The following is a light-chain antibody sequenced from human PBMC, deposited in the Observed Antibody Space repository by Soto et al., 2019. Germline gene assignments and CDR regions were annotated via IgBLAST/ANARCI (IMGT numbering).Light chain of an antibody. J-gene: IGLJ1*01. V-gene: IGLV2-14*01. CDR3: SSYTSSSTYV. CDR2: EVN. CDR1: SSDVGGCNY. Sequence: QSALTQPASVSGSPGQSITISCTGTSSDVGGCNYVSWYQQHPGKAPKLMIYEVNNRPSGVSNRFSGSKSGNTASLTISGLQAEDEADYYCSSYTSSSTYVFGTGTKLTVL.